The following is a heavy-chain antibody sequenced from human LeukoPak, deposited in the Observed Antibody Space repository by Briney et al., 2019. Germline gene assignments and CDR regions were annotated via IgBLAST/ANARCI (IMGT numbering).Heavy chain of an antibody. CDR2: IYSGGST. CDR3: AKVDSGSTRGAFDI. CDR1: GFTVSSNY. Sequence: GGSLRLSCAASGFTVSSNYMSWVRQAPGKGLEWVSVIYSGGSTYYADSVKGRFTISRDNAENTLYLQMNSLRAEDTAVYYCAKVDSGSTRGAFDIWGQGTMVTVSS. D-gene: IGHD1-26*01. V-gene: IGHV3-53*05. J-gene: IGHJ3*02.